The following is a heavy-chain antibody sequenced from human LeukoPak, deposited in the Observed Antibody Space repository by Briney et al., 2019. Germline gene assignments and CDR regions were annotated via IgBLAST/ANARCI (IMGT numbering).Heavy chain of an antibody. J-gene: IGHJ2*01. CDR3: ARDSDYDFWSGYRSYWYFDL. D-gene: IGHD3-3*01. CDR2: IFYSQST. Sequence: SETLSLTCTVSGGSLRSSSYYWGWTRQPPGKGLEWLGSIFYSQSTYYNPCLKSRVTISVDTSKNQFSLKLSSVTAADTAVYYCARDSDYDFWSGYRSYWYFDLWGRGTLVTVSS. V-gene: IGHV4-39*02. CDR1: GGSLRSSSYY.